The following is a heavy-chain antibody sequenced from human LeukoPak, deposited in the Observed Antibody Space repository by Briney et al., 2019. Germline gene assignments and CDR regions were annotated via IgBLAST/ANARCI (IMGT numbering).Heavy chain of an antibody. Sequence: ASVKVSCKASGYTFTGYYMHWVRQAPGQGLEWMGWINPNSGGTNYAQKFQGRVTMTRNTSISTAYMELSSLRSEDTAVYYCARGLHYDFWSGYSHFDYWGQGTLVTVSS. J-gene: IGHJ4*02. CDR2: INPNSGGT. CDR3: ARGLHYDFWSGYSHFDY. CDR1: GYTFTGYY. V-gene: IGHV1-2*02. D-gene: IGHD3-3*01.